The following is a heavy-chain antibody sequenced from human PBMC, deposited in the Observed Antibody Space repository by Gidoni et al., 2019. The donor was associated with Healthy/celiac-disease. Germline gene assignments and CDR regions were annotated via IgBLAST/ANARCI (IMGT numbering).Heavy chain of an antibody. Sequence: QVQLVQSGAEVKKPGSSVKVSCKAPGGTFSSYAISWVRQAPGQGLEWMGRLIPILGIANYAQKFQGRVTITADKSTSTAYMELSSLRSEDTAVYYCARDGSGATDYWGQGTLVTVSS. CDR1: GGTFSSYA. D-gene: IGHD1-26*01. V-gene: IGHV1-69*04. CDR2: LIPILGIA. CDR3: ARDGSGATDY. J-gene: IGHJ4*02.